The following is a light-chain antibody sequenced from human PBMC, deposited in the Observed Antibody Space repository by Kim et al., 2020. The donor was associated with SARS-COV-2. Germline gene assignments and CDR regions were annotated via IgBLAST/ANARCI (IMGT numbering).Light chain of an antibody. V-gene: IGLV3-19*01. CDR3: NSRDTSDNHLVV. Sequence: LGQTISITCQGDSLRSYYASWYQQKPGQAPVLVIYGKDNRPSGIPDRFSGSSSGNTASLTITGTQAEDEADYYCNSRDTSDNHLVVFGGGTQLTVL. J-gene: IGLJ2*01. CDR2: GKD. CDR1: SLRSYY.